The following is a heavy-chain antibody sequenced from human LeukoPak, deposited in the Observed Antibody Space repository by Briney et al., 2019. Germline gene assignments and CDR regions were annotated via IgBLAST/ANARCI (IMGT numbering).Heavy chain of an antibody. J-gene: IGHJ6*02. CDR3: ANGYSKWVGVYDVGMDV. Sequence: ASVKVSCKASGGTFSSYAISWVRQAPGQGLEWMGGIIPIFGTANYAQKFQGRVTITADESTSTAYMELSSLRSEDTAVYYCANGYSKWVGVYDVGMDVWGQGTTVTVSS. D-gene: IGHD4-11*01. CDR1: GGTFSSYA. V-gene: IGHV1-69*01. CDR2: IIPIFGTA.